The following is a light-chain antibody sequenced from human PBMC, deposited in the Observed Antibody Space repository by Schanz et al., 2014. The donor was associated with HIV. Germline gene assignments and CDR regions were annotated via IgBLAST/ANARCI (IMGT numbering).Light chain of an antibody. V-gene: IGLV2-8*01. J-gene: IGLJ3*02. Sequence: QSALTQPPSASGSPGQSVTISCTGTSSDVGGYKYVSWYQQHPGKAPKLMIYEVNQRPSGVPDRFSGSKSGNTASLIVSGLQAEDEADYYCSSYAGTNNLWVFGGGTKLTVL. CDR2: EVN. CDR1: SSDVGGYKY. CDR3: SSYAGTNNLWV.